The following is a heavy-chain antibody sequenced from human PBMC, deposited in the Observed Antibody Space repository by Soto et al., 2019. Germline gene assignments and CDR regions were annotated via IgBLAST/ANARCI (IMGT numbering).Heavy chain of an antibody. D-gene: IGHD3-9*01. V-gene: IGHV3-30*03. CDR2: ISYDGSNK. CDR1: GFTFSSYG. CDR3: ARDRRYYDILTGYYGGLDY. J-gene: IGHJ4*02. Sequence: GGSLRLSCAASGFTFSSYGMHWVRQAPGKGLEWVAVISYDGSNKYYADSVKGRFTISRDNSKNTLYLQMNSLRAEDTAVYYCARDRRYYDILTGYYGGLDYWGQGTLVTVSS.